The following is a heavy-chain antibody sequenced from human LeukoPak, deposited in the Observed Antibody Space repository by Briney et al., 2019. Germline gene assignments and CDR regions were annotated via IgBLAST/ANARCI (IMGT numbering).Heavy chain of an antibody. CDR1: GGSISSGGYY. D-gene: IGHD4/OR15-4a*01. V-gene: IGHV4-30-2*01. CDR3: ARDLYDSNHAFDI. J-gene: IGHJ3*02. CDR2: IYHSGST. Sequence: SETLSLTCTVSGGSISSGGYYWSWIRQPPGKGLEWIGYIYHSGSTYYNPSLKSRVTISVDRSKNQFSLKLSSVTAADTAVYYCARDLYDSNHAFDIWGQGTMVTVSS.